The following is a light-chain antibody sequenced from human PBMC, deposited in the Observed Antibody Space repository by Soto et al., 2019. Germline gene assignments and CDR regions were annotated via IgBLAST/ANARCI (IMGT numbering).Light chain of an antibody. Sequence: QSVLTQPPSVSGAPGQRVTISCTGSSSNIGAGYDVHWYQQLPGTAPNLIIYGNSNRPSGVPDRFSGSKSGTSASLAITGLQAEDEADDYCQSYDSSLSGRGVFGTGTKLTVL. J-gene: IGLJ1*01. CDR3: QSYDSSLSGRGV. CDR2: GNS. CDR1: SSNIGAGYD. V-gene: IGLV1-40*01.